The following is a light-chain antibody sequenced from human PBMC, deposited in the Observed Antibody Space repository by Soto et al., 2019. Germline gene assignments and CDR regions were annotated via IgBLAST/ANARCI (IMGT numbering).Light chain of an antibody. CDR2: YDS. J-gene: IGLJ1*01. Sequence: SYELTQPPSVSVSPEKTATITCGGDNIGNKRVHWYRQKPGQAPVLVISYDSDRPSGIPERFSGSNSGNTATLTISTVEAGDEADYYCQVWDIMTDNYVFGTGTKLTVL. CDR3: QVWDIMTDNYV. CDR1: NIGNKR. V-gene: IGLV3-21*04.